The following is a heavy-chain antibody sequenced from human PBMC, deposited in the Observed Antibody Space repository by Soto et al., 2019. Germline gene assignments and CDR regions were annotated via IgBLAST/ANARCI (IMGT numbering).Heavy chain of an antibody. V-gene: IGHV3-23*01. Sequence: EVQLLESGGGLVQPGGSLRLSCAASGFTFSSYAMSWVRQAPGKGLEWVSAISGSGGSTYYADSVKGRFTISRDNSKNTLYLQMNRLRAEDTAVYYCAKMPMITFGGVIVPPFDYWGQGTLVTVSS. J-gene: IGHJ4*02. CDR2: ISGSGGST. CDR1: GFTFSSYA. D-gene: IGHD3-16*02. CDR3: AKMPMITFGGVIVPPFDY.